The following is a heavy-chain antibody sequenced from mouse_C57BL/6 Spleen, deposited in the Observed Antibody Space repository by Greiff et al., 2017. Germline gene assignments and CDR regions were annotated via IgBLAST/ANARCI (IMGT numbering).Heavy chain of an antibody. J-gene: IGHJ2*01. CDR1: GYAFSSYW. CDR2: IYPGDGDT. V-gene: IGHV1-80*01. CDR3: ARKNRENYCDY. Sequence: QVQLQQSGAELVKPGASVKISCKASGYAFSSYWMNWVKQRPGKGLEWIGHIYPGDGDTNYNGKFKGKATLTADKSSSTAYMQLSSLTSEDSAVYFCARKNRENYCDYWGQGTTLTVSS.